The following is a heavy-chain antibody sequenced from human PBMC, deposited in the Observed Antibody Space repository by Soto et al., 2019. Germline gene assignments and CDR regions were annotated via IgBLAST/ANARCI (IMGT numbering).Heavy chain of an antibody. J-gene: IGHJ4*02. CDR2: INQDGSLK. V-gene: IGHV3-7*01. D-gene: IGHD6-6*01. Sequence: EVQLVESGGGWVQPGGSLSLSCAASGFTFSNYWITWVRQAPGKGLELVANINQDGSLKSYVDSVKGRFTISRDNAKNSLYLQMNILRAEDTAVYYCARDPEFSSFDYWGQGTLVTVSS. CDR3: ARDPEFSSFDY. CDR1: GFTFSNYW.